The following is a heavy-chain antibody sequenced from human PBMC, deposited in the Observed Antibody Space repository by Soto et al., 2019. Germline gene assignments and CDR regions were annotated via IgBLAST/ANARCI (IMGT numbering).Heavy chain of an antibody. J-gene: IGHJ4*02. V-gene: IGHV3-23*01. CDR2: ISGGGGST. CDR1: GFTFSSYA. D-gene: IGHD3-3*01. Sequence: EVQLLESGGGLVQPGGSLRLSCAASGFTFSSYAMSWVRQAPGKGLEWVSAISGGGGSTYYADSVKGRFTISRDNSKNTLYLQMNSLRAEDTAVYYCAKDAPEYYDFWSAVQDFDYWGQGTLVTVSS. CDR3: AKDAPEYYDFWSAVQDFDY.